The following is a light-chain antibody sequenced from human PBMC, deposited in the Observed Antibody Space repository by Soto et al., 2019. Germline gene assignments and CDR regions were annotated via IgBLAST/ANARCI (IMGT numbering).Light chain of an antibody. V-gene: IGLV1-47*01. CDR2: RNN. Sequence: QSVLTQPPSASATPGQRVTISCFGSSSNIGSNFVYWYHQLPGTAPKLLIYRNNQRPSGVPDRFSGSKSGTSVSLAISGLRSEDEADYYCAAWDDSLSGLVFGGGTKLTVL. J-gene: IGLJ2*01. CDR3: AAWDDSLSGLV. CDR1: SSNIGSNF.